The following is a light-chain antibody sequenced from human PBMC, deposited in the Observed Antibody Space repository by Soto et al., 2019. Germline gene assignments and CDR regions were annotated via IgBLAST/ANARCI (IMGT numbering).Light chain of an antibody. CDR2: EVS. CDR1: SIDVGGYNY. Sequence: QSALTQPASVSGSPGQSITISCTGTSIDVGGYNYVSWHQQHPGKAPKLMIYEVSNRPSGVSNRFSGSKSGNTASLTISGLQAEDEADYFCSSYGSTSTRYVFGTGTKLTVL. CDR3: SSYGSTSTRYV. V-gene: IGLV2-14*01. J-gene: IGLJ1*01.